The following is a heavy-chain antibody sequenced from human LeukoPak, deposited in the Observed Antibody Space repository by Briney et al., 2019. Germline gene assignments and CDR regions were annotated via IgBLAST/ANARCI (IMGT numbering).Heavy chain of an antibody. V-gene: IGHV4-39*01. CDR3: ASIAAADVDY. J-gene: IGHJ4*02. Sequence: SETLSLTCTISGGSISSSSYYWGWIRQPPGKGLEWIGSIYYSGSTYYNPSLESRVTISVDTSKNQFSLKLSSVTAADTAVYYCASIAAADVDYWGQGTLVTVSS. D-gene: IGHD6-13*01. CDR2: IYYSGST. CDR1: GGSISSSSYY.